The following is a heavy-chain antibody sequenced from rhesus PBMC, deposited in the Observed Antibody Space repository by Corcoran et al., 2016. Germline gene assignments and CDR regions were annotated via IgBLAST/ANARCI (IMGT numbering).Heavy chain of an antibody. CDR3: ARDGYSWNNAFED. V-gene: IGHV4S10*01. D-gene: IGHD1-20*01. CDR2: IYGTSTST. Sequence: QVQLQESGPGVVKPSETLSLTCAVSGGSISDSYRLSWIRQPPRKGLEWIGYIYGTSTSTNYNPSLKSRGTSAKDTSKKQFSLKLSSGTSADTAVYYCARDGYSWNNAFEDWGQGVLVTVSS. CDR1: GGSISDSYR. J-gene: IGHJ4*01.